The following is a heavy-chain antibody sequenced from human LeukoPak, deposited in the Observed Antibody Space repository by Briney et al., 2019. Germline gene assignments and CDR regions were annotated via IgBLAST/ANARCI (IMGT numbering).Heavy chain of an antibody. Sequence: SETLSLTCAVSGGSISSSAYYWAWIRQPPGKGLEWIGSIYYSGNTHYNSSLESRVTISVDTSRTQFSLKLRSVSAADAAVYYCARVDRIVGATTQGCYMDVWGKGTTVTVSS. CDR3: ARVDRIVGATTQGCYMDV. CDR2: IYYSGNT. J-gene: IGHJ6*03. D-gene: IGHD1-26*01. CDR1: GGSISSSAYY. V-gene: IGHV4-39*07.